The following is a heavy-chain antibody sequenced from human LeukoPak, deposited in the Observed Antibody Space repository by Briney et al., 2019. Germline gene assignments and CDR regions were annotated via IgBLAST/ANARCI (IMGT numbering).Heavy chain of an antibody. CDR3: SRFYSSGWASGAFDI. D-gene: IGHD3-22*01. Sequence: PGRSLRLSCKTSGFSFSDYAVSWVRQAPGKGLEWIGFIRNKANGGTTEYAASVKGRFTISRDDSKTIAHLQMSSLKTEDTAVYYCSRFYSSGWASGAFDIWGQGTMVTASS. CDR1: GFSFSDYA. CDR2: IRNKANGGTT. V-gene: IGHV3-49*04. J-gene: IGHJ3*02.